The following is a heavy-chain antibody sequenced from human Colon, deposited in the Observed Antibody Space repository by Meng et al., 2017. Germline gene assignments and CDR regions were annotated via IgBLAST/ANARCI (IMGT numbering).Heavy chain of an antibody. CDR3: ARFYGSGTFEVHDY. CDR2: IHYSGSR. J-gene: IGHJ4*02. CDR1: GGSVSSASYS. V-gene: IGHV4-61*01. Sequence: PPLESCPGLLSPSDTLSLTCNVSGGSVSSASYSWSWIRQPPGKGLEWIGLIHYSGSRNYNPSLKSRVTMSVDTSKNQVSLRLTSVTAADTAVYYCARFYGSGTFEVHDYWGQGTLVTVSS. D-gene: IGHD3-10*01.